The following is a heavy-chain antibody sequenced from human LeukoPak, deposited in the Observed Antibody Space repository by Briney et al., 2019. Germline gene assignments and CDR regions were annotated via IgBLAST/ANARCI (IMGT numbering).Heavy chain of an antibody. CDR1: GFTFSSYW. CDR3: ARGGVDHYGSGTYYLMYYFDH. Sequence: GGSLRLSCAASGFTFSSYWMSWVRQAPGKGLEWVANIKQDGSEKYYVDSVKGRFTISRDNAKNSLYLQMNSVRAEDTAVYFCARGGVDHYGSGTYYLMYYFDHWGQGALVTVSS. V-gene: IGHV3-7*03. CDR2: IKQDGSEK. D-gene: IGHD3-10*01. J-gene: IGHJ4*02.